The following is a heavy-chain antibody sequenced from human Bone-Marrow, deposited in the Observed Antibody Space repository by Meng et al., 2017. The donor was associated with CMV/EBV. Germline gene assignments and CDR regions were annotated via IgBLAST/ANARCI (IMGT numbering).Heavy chain of an antibody. D-gene: IGHD2-2*01. CDR2: INHSGST. CDR3: ARGQRYHPYYYYGMDV. Sequence: GSLRLSCAVYGGSFSGYYWSWIRQPPGKGLEWIGEINHSGSTNYNPSLKSRVTISVDTSKNQFSLKLSSVTAADTAVYYCARGQRYHPYYYYGMDVWGQGTKVTVSS. V-gene: IGHV4-34*01. J-gene: IGHJ6*02. CDR1: GGSFSGYY.